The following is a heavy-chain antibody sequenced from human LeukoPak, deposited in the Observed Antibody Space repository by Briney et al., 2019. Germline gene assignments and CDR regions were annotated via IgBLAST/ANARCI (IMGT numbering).Heavy chain of an antibody. CDR2: IIYSGGAT. CDR3: AKDGLYYDGREHFYYFDS. V-gene: IGHV3-23*01. CDR1: GFTFSRYA. Sequence: GGSLRLSCAASGFTFSRYAMNWVRQAPGTGLEFVASIIYSGGATYYADSVKGRFTISRDNSKNTLYLQMNRLRAEDTALYYCAKDGLYYDGREHFYYFDSWGQGTLVTVSS. D-gene: IGHD3-16*01. J-gene: IGHJ4*02.